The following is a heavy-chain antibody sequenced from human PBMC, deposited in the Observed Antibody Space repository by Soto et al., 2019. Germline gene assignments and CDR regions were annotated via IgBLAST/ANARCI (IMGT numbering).Heavy chain of an antibody. V-gene: IGHV1-69*13. CDR2: IIPIFGTA. D-gene: IGHD2-8*01. CDR1: GGTFSSYA. Sequence: SVKVSCKASGGTFSSYAISWVRQAPGQGLEWMGGIIPIFGTANYAQKFQGRVTITADESTSTAYMELSSLRSEDTAVYYCASDVLLGYCTNGVCKKPPNSNYYYYGMDVWGQGTTVTVSS. CDR3: ASDVLLGYCTNGVCKKPPNSNYYYYGMDV. J-gene: IGHJ6*02.